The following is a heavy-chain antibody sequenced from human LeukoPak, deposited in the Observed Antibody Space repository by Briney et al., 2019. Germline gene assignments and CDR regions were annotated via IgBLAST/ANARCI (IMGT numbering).Heavy chain of an antibody. CDR3: AKGQGSEIYKYYFDY. CDR1: GFTFSSYS. D-gene: IGHD3-10*01. Sequence: PGGSLRLSCVASGFTFSSYSINWVRQAPGQGLDWVSYISSDSGTIYYADSVKGRFTISRDNSKNTLYLQMNSLRAEDTAVYYCAKGQGSEIYKYYFDYWGQGALVTVSS. V-gene: IGHV3-48*01. CDR2: ISSDSGTI. J-gene: IGHJ4*02.